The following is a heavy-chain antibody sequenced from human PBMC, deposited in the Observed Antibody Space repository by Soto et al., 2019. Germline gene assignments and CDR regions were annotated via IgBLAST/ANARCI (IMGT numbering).Heavy chain of an antibody. CDR3: ARVEAVAGEPRFDY. V-gene: IGHV4-59*01. CDR2: IYYSGST. D-gene: IGHD6-19*01. Sequence: SETLSLTCTVSGGSISSYYWSWIRQPPGKGLEWIGYIYYSGSTNYDPSLKSRVTISVDTSKNQFSLKLSSVTAADTAVYYCARVEAVAGEPRFDYWGQGTLVTVSS. CDR1: GGSISSYY. J-gene: IGHJ4*02.